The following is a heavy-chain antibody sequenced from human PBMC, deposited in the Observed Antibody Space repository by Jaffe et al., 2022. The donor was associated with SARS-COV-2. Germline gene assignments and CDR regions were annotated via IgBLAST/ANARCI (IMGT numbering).Heavy chain of an antibody. Sequence: QVQLVQSGAEVKKPGASVKVSCKASGYTFTGYYLHWVRQAPGQGLEWMGRINPDSGGTNYAQKFEGRVIMTRDTSITTAYMELSRLRSDDTAVYYCARTPKATYSYGTIPRTYGMDVWGQGTTVTVSS. J-gene: IGHJ6*02. CDR2: INPDSGGT. CDR3: ARTPKATYSYGTIPRTYGMDV. V-gene: IGHV1-2*06. CDR1: GYTFTGYY. D-gene: IGHD3-10*01.